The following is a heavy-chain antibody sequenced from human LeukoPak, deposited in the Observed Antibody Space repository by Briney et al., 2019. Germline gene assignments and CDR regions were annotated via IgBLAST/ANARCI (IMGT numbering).Heavy chain of an antibody. V-gene: IGHV1-18*01. CDR3: ARDTRTNGVGAALFGY. D-gene: IGHD2-15*01. CDR2: ISAYNGDT. CDR1: GYTFTSYG. J-gene: IGHJ4*02. Sequence: GASVNVSCKASGYTFTSYGISWVRQAPGQGLEWMGWISAYNGDTNYAQKLQGRVTMTTDTSTTTAYMELRSLRSDDTAVYYCARDTRTNGVGAALFGYWGQGTLVTVSS.